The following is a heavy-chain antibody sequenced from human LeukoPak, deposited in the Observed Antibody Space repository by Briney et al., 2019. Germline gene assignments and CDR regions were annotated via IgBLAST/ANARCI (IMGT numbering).Heavy chain of an antibody. V-gene: IGHV6-1*01. Sequence: SQTLSLTWPISGDRVSNNGASWNWIRHSPSRGLEWPGRTYYRTRWYFDYGVSVRSRATINPDASKNQFSLQLDSVTPEDTAVYYCARGGGGWYVSVFDPWGQGTLVTVSS. CDR3: ARGGGGWYVSVFDP. D-gene: IGHD6-19*01. CDR1: GDRVSNNGAS. CDR2: TYYRTRWYF. J-gene: IGHJ5*02.